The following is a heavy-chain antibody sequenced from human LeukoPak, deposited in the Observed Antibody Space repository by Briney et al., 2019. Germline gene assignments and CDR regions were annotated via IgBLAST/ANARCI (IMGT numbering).Heavy chain of an antibody. CDR3: ARSENARRARMDY. CDR2: INPNSGGI. Sequence: ASVKVSCTASGYTFTGYYMHWVRQAPGQGLEWMGWINPNSGGINYAQKFQGRVTMTRDTSISTAYMELSRLRSDDTAVYYCARSENARRARMDYWGQGTLVTVSS. V-gene: IGHV1-2*02. J-gene: IGHJ4*02. CDR1: GYTFTGYY.